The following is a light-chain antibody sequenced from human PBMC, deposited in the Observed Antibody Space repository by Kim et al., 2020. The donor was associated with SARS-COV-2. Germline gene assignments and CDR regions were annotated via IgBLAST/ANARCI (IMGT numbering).Light chain of an antibody. CDR2: RNN. Sequence: ELTQPPSASGTPGQRVTISCSGSSSNIGSNYVYWYQQLPGTAPKLLIYRNNQRPSGVPDRFSGSKSGTSASLAISGLRSEDEADYYCAAWDDSLSGWVFGGGTQLPVL. V-gene: IGLV1-47*01. J-gene: IGLJ3*02. CDR3: AAWDDSLSGWV. CDR1: SSNIGSNY.